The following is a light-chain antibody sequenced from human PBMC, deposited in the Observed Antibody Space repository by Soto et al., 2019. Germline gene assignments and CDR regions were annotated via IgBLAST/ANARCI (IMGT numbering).Light chain of an antibody. Sequence: QSVLTQPASVSGSPGQSITISCTGTSSDVGGYNDVSWYQQHPGKAPKLMIYDVSNRPSGVSNRFSGSKSGNTASLTISGLQPEDEADYYCSSYTSSSTLVVFGGGTKVTVL. CDR2: DVS. J-gene: IGLJ2*01. CDR1: SSDVGGYND. V-gene: IGLV2-14*01. CDR3: SSYTSSSTLVV.